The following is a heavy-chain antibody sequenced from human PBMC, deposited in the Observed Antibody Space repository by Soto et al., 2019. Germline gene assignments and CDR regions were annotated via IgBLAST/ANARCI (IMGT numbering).Heavy chain of an antibody. CDR3: ARAIGPTLFDY. CDR1: EFTFSSYD. CDR2: ICTAGDT. Sequence: GGSLRLSCSASEFTFSSYDMHWVRQGQGKGLEWVSAICTAGDTNYAGSVKGRFTISRENAKNSLYLQMNSLRAGDTAIYFCARAIGPTLFDYWGQGTLVTV. D-gene: IGHD3-22*01. J-gene: IGHJ4*02. V-gene: IGHV3-13*04.